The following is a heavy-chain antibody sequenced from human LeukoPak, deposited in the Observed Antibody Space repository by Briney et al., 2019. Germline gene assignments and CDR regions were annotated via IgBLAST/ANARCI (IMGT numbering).Heavy chain of an antibody. CDR3: ARGHHDITMIVVVMTSVSYYLDV. D-gene: IGHD3-22*01. CDR2: INPSGST. V-gene: IGHV4-34*01. J-gene: IGHJ6*03. Sequence: PSETLSLTCAVYGGSFSGYHWTWIRQSPGKGLEWIGDINPSGSTYYNPSLKSRLTISVDTSKNQFSLKLRSVTAADTAVYYCARGHHDITMIVVVMTSVSYYLDVWGKGTTVTVS. CDR1: GGSFSGYH.